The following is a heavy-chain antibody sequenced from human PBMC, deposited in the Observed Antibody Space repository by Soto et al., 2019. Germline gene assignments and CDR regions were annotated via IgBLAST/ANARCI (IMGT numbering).Heavy chain of an antibody. CDR2: IYYSGST. CDR1: GGSISSSSYY. Sequence: QLQLQESGPGLVKPSETLSLTCTVSGGSISSSSYYWGWIRQPPGKGLEWIGSIYYSGSTYYNPSLKSRVTISVDTSKNQFSLKLSSVTAADTAVYYCAGRPSPSGYSCGPLDYWGQGTLVTVAS. V-gene: IGHV4-39*01. J-gene: IGHJ4*02. CDR3: AGRPSPSGYSCGPLDY. D-gene: IGHD5-18*01.